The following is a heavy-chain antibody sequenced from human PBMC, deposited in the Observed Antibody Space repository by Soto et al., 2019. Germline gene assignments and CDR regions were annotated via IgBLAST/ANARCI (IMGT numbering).Heavy chain of an antibody. CDR3: AKGDNLGPKTGYAFDP. Sequence: QTLSLTCAISGDSVSSNTASWNWISQSPSRGLEWLGRTYFRSKWYNDYAVSVKSRIIINPDTSNNQFSLQLNSVTPEDTAVSFCAKGDNLGPKTGYAFDPWGQG. D-gene: IGHD5-12*01. V-gene: IGHV6-1*01. CDR1: GDSVSSNTAS. J-gene: IGHJ5*02. CDR2: TYFRSKWYN.